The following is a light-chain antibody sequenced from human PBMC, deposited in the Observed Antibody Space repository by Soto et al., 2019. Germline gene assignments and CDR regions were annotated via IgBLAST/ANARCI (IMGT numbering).Light chain of an antibody. CDR1: QTISSW. J-gene: IGKJ1*01. V-gene: IGKV1-39*01. CDR2: AAS. CDR3: QQSYIAPWT. Sequence: DIQMTQSPSTLSGSVGDRVTITCRASQTISSWLAWYQQKPGKAPKLLIYAASTLQSGVPSRFSGSGPGTDFTLTISSLLPEDFATYYCQQSYIAPWTFGQGTKVDIK.